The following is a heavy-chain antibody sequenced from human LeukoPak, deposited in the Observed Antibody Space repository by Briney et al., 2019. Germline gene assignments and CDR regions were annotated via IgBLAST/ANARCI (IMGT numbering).Heavy chain of an antibody. D-gene: IGHD6-13*01. CDR2: IYSGDNT. J-gene: IGHJ4*02. Sequence: GGSLRLSCAASGFTVSSNCMSWVRQAPGKGLEWVSVIYSGDNTYYADSVKGRFTISRDNSKNTLYLQMNSLRAEDTAVYYCARAPYSDSWYGYFDYWGQGTLVTVSS. CDR1: GFTVSSNC. CDR3: ARAPYSDSWYGYFDY. V-gene: IGHV3-53*01.